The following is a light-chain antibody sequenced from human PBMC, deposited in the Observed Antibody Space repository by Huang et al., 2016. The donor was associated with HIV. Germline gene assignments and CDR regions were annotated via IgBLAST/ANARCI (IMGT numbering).Light chain of an antibody. J-gene: IGKJ5*01. CDR1: RGISSG. CDR3: QQFNNYLT. V-gene: IGKV1D-13*01. Sequence: GDRVTITCRASRGISSGLAWYQQKPGKAPKLLIFDASSLESGVPSRFSGSGSGTDFTLTISSLQTEDFATYYCQQFNNYLTFGQGTRLEIQ. CDR2: DAS.